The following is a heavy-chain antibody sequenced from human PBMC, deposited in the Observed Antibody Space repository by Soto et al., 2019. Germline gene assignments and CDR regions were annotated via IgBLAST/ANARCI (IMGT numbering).Heavy chain of an antibody. V-gene: IGHV3-64D*06. Sequence: LGLSCPASGFIFSESTIYWVRQVPGKGLEAISAVSTSGRSTYYADSVKDRFTISRDNSKNTLFLQMGSLRPEDTAIYYCVKQAHGLDGVAFDYWGKGTQVTVSS. CDR3: VKQAHGLDGVAFDY. CDR2: VSTSGRST. J-gene: IGHJ4*02. D-gene: IGHD2-15*01. CDR1: GFIFSEST.